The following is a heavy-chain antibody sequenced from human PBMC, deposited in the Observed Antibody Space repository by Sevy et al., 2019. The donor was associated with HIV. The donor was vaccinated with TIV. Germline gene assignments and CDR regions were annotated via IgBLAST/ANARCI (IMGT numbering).Heavy chain of an antibody. CDR3: ARGEPAGGDYFYGMDV. J-gene: IGHJ6*02. V-gene: IGHV6-1*01. CDR1: GDSVSSNSAA. CDR2: TYYRSQWYN. Sequence: QSQTLSLTCAISGDSVSSNSAAWNWIRQSPSRGLEWLGRTYYRSQWYNDYALSLKSRTTITPDTSKNQFSLQLNSVTPGDTAVYYCARGEPAGGDYFYGMDVWGQGTTVTVSS. D-gene: IGHD6-25*01.